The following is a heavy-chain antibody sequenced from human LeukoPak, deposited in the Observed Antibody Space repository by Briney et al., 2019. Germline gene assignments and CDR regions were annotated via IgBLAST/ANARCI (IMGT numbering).Heavy chain of an antibody. J-gene: IGHJ6*03. Sequence: ASVKVSCKASGYTLTSYGISWVRQAPGQGLEWVGWISPYYGTANYAQKFQGRVTITADESTSTAYMELSSLRSEDTAVYYCACYYGSGSYLLNYYYYYMDVWGKGTTVTVSS. V-gene: IGHV1-69*13. D-gene: IGHD3-10*01. CDR2: ISPYYGTA. CDR1: GYTLTSYG. CDR3: ACYYGSGSYLLNYYYYYMDV.